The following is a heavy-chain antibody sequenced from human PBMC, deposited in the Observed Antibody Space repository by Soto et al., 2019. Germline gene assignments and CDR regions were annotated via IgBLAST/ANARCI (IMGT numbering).Heavy chain of an antibody. J-gene: IGHJ4*02. Sequence: QVQLVESGGGLVKPGGSLRLSCAASGFTFSDYYMSWIRQAPGKGLEWVSAVSANGQGIYYADSVRGRFTISRDNSKNTVFLHMDSLSAEDTAVYYCAKDRHYPRDYFHYWGQGTLVTVSS. CDR1: GFTFSDYY. CDR2: VSANGQGI. V-gene: IGHV3-11*01. D-gene: IGHD3-10*01. CDR3: AKDRHYPRDYFHY.